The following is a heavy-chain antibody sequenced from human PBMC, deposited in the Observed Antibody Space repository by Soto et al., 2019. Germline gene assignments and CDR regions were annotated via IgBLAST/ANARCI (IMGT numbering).Heavy chain of an antibody. CDR3: AREEYSSGWYDQFDY. Sequence: SETLSLTCTVSGGSISSYYWSWIRQPPGKGLEWIGYIYYSGSTNYNPSLKGRVTISVDTSKNQFSLKLSSVTAADTAVYYCAREEYSSGWYDQFDYWGQGTLVTVSS. D-gene: IGHD6-19*01. J-gene: IGHJ4*02. CDR2: IYYSGST. V-gene: IGHV4-59*01. CDR1: GGSISSYY.